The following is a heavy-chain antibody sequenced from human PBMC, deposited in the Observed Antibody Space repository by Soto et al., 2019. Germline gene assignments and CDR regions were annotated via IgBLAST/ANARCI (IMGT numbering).Heavy chain of an antibody. Sequence: QITLKESGPTLVKPTQTLTLTCTLSGFSLSTFGVGVTWIRQPPGKAQEWLALVYWDDDKRYSPSLRSRLTITKDTSKKQVVLTMTDMDPADTATYYCAHTMTPNGFDPSGHGTLVTVSS. V-gene: IGHV2-5*02. J-gene: IGHJ5*02. CDR3: AHTMTPNGFDP. CDR1: GFSLSTFGVG. CDR2: VYWDDDK. D-gene: IGHD2-15*01.